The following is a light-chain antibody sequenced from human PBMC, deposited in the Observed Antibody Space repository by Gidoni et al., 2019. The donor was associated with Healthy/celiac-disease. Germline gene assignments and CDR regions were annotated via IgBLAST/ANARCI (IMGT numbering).Light chain of an antibody. J-gene: IGKJ4*01. Sequence: EIVLTQSPGTLSLSPGEIATLSCRPSQSVSSSYLAWYQQKPGPAPRLLIYGASSRATGIPDRFSGSGSGTDFTLTISRLEPEDFAVYYCQQYGSSPFTFGGGTKVEIK. CDR1: QSVSSSY. CDR3: QQYGSSPFT. V-gene: IGKV3-20*01. CDR2: GAS.